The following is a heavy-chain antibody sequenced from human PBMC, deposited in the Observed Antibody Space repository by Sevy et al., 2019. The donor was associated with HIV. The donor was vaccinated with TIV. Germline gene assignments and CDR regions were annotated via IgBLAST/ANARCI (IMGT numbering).Heavy chain of an antibody. V-gene: IGHV5-51*01. CDR3: ARDPLSGDALDT. Sequence: GESLKISCKGSGYSFTNHWIAWVRQMPGKGLEGMGISYPGDSDTRYSPPFQGQVTISADKSISTAYLQWSSLKASDTAIYYCARDPLSGDALDTWGQGTMVTVSS. CDR1: GYSFTNHW. J-gene: IGHJ3*02. CDR2: SYPGDSDT. D-gene: IGHD3-9*01.